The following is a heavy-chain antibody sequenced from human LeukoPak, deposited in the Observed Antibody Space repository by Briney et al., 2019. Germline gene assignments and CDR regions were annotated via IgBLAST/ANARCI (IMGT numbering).Heavy chain of an antibody. CDR2: IYHSGST. J-gene: IGHJ5*02. Sequence: PSETLSLTCTVSGYSISSGYYWGWLRQPPGKGLEWIGSIYHSGSTYFNPSLKSRVTISVDTSKNQFSLKLSSVTAADTAVYYCAREGLRGRRYYDILTGPDWFDPWGQGTLVTVSS. V-gene: IGHV4-38-2*02. D-gene: IGHD3-9*01. CDR3: AREGLRGRRYYDILTGPDWFDP. CDR1: GYSISSGYY.